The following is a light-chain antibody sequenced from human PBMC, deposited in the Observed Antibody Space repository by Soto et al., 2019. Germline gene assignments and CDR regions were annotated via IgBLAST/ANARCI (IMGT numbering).Light chain of an antibody. J-gene: IGLJ2*01. CDR2: DAT. CDR1: SSDVGGYNY. V-gene: IGLV2-14*01. Sequence: QSALTQPASVSGSPGQSITISCTGTSSDVGGYNYVSWYQQHPGKAPKLMTYDATNRPSGVSNRFSGSKSGITASLTISGLQADDEADYYCSSYSSSTAVEFGGGTKLTVL. CDR3: SSYSSSTAVE.